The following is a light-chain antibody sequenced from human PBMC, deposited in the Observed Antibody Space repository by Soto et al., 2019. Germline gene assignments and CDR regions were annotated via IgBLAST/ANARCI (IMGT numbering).Light chain of an antibody. Sequence: QSVLTQPPSVSGAPGQRVTIPCTGSSSNIGAGYDVHWYQQLPGTAPKLLIYGNSNRPSGVPDRFSGSKSGTSASLAITGLQAEDEADYYCQSYDSSRYVFGTGTKLTVL. V-gene: IGLV1-40*01. CDR2: GNS. CDR1: SSNIGAGYD. J-gene: IGLJ1*01. CDR3: QSYDSSRYV.